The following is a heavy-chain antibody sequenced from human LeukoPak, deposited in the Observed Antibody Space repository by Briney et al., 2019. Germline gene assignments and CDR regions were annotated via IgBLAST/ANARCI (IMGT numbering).Heavy chain of an antibody. Sequence: PSETLSPTCTVYGGSISSSTYYWGWIRQPPWKGLEWIGSIYYSGSTYYNPSLQSRVTISVDTSKNQFSLKLSSVTAADTAVYYCARRWYSYGHQTFDYWGQGTLVTVSS. CDR2: IYYSGST. V-gene: IGHV4-39*01. J-gene: IGHJ4*02. D-gene: IGHD5-18*01. CDR3: ARRWYSYGHQTFDY. CDR1: GGSISSSTYY.